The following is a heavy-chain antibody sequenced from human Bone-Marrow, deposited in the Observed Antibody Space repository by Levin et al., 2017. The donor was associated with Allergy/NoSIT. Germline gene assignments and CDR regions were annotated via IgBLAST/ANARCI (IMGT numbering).Heavy chain of an antibody. CDR1: GFPFSSYA. V-gene: IGHV3-30-3*01. CDR2: ISYDGSNK. Sequence: LSLTCAASGFPFSSYAMHWVRQAPGKGLEWVAVISYDGSNKYYADSVKGRFTISRDNSKNTLYLQMNSLRAEDTAVYYCARGVGAPFDYWGQGTLVTVSS. D-gene: IGHD1-26*01. CDR3: ARGVGAPFDY. J-gene: IGHJ4*02.